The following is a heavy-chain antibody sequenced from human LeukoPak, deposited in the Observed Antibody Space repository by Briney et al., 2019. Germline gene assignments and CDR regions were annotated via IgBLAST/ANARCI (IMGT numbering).Heavy chain of an antibody. J-gene: IGHJ5*02. V-gene: IGHV4-39*07. CDR3: ARARGYPHSHWFDP. D-gene: IGHD5-18*01. CDR1: GGSISSSSYY. Sequence: SETLSLTCTVSGGSISSSSYYWGWIRQPPGKGLEWIGSIYYSGSTYYNPSLKSRVTISVDTSKNQFSLKLSSVTAADTAVYDCARARGYPHSHWFDPWGQGTLVTVSS. CDR2: IYYSGST.